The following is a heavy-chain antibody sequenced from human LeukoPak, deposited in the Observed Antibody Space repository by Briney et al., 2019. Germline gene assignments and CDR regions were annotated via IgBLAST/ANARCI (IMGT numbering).Heavy chain of an antibody. V-gene: IGHV4-4*02. CDR1: GGSISSSNW. J-gene: IGHJ6*03. D-gene: IGHD6-13*01. CDR2: IYHSGST. CDR3: ASPVAAAGRYYYYMDV. Sequence: SGTLSLTCAVSGGSISSSNWWSWVRQPPGKGLEWIGEIYHSGSTNYNPSLKSRVTISVDTSKNQFSLRLTSVTAADTAVYYCASPVAAAGRYYYYMDVWGKGTTVTVSS.